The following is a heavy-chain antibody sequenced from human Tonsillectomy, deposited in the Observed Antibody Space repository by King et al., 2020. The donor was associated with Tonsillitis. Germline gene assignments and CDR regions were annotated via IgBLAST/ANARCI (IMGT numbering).Heavy chain of an antibody. CDR1: GYTFTSYD. CDR2: ISGYNSNP. CDR3: VGVVGAQIDY. D-gene: IGHD1-26*01. Sequence: QLVQSGAEVKKPGASVKVSCKASGYTFTSYDISWVRQAPGQGPEWMGWISGYNSNPNYAQEFQGRVTMTTDPSTSTAYMEMRKLRFDDPAVYYCVGVVGAQIDYWGQGTLVTVSS. V-gene: IGHV1-18*04. J-gene: IGHJ4*02.